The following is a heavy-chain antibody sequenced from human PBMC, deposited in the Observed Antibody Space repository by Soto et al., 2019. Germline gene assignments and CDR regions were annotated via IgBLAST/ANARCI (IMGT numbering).Heavy chain of an antibody. D-gene: IGHD2-15*01. CDR1: GGSMISYY. CDR2: IYTRGDT. V-gene: IGHV4-4*07. Sequence: SETLSLTCTVSGGSMISYYWNWIRQPAGKGLEWIGRIYTRGDTNYNPSLKSRVTILVDTWKNEFSLKLTSVTAADKAVYYCEGISEDIYYGMDVWGQGTTVTVSS. J-gene: IGHJ6*02. CDR3: EGISEDIYYGMDV.